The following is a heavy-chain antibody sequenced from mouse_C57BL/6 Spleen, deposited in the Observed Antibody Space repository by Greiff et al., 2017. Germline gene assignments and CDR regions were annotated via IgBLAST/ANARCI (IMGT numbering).Heavy chain of an antibody. J-gene: IGHJ4*01. D-gene: IGHD1-1*01. CDR2: IHPSDSDT. Sequence: QVQLKQPGAELVKPGASVKVSCKASGYTFTSYWMHWVKQRPGQGLEWIGRIHPSDSDTNYNQKFKGKATLTVDKSSSTAYMQLSSLTSEDSAVYYCARSPVNYGSSYDYAMDYWGQGTSVTVSS. V-gene: IGHV1-74*01. CDR3: ARSPVNYGSSYDYAMDY. CDR1: GYTFTSYW.